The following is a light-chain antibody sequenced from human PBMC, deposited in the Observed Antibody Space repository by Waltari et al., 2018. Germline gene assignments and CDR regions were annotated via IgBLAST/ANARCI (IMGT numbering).Light chain of an antibody. CDR1: TYDIGYYDY. CDR3: SSHTTRSTWV. CDR2: DVR. V-gene: IGLV2-14*03. J-gene: IGLJ3*02. Sequence: QSALTQPASVSGSPGQSITISCTGTTYDIGYYDYVSWYPQHLGRAPKLIIYDVRERPSGGSDRYSGSKSGNTASLIISGLQADDEADYYCSSHTTRSTWVFGGGTKLTVL.